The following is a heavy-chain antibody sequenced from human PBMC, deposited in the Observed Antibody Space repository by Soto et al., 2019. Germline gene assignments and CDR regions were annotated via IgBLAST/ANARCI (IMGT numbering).Heavy chain of an antibody. Sequence: QVQLQESGPGLVKPSETLSLTCTVSGGSVSSESHYWIWIRHTPGKGLEGIGNIYYTGSTNYNPSRKGGVTMSVDTSRDQVSLRLRSVTRADTAVYYCARDQDDFRRCSYYYAMEVWGQGTKVTVSS. V-gene: IGHV4-61*01. CDR2: IYYTGST. CDR1: GGSVSSESHY. J-gene: IGHJ6*02. CDR3: ARDQDDFRRCSYYYAMEV. D-gene: IGHD3-3*01.